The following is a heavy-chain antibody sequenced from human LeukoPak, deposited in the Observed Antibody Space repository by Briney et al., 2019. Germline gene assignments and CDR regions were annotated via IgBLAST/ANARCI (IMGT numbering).Heavy chain of an antibody. D-gene: IGHD3-10*01. CDR3: ARGTYYSGSGPGNWFDP. CDR2: ITRKDAI. CDR1: GFSVCDYY. Sequence: GGSLRLSCTASGFSVCDYYMNWIRQSPGKGLEWVSHITRKDAIEYADSVRGRFTISRDNANNLLYLQMDSLRPEDTAVYYCARGTYYSGSGPGNWFDPWGHGTLVTVSS. V-gene: IGHV3-11*01. J-gene: IGHJ5*02.